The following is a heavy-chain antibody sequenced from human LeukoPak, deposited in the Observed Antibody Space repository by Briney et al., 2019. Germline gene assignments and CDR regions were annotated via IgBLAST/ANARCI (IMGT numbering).Heavy chain of an antibody. V-gene: IGHV1-8*01. J-gene: IGHJ4*02. D-gene: IGHD6-6*01. CDR3: ARDAWAYSSSSRHFDY. CDR1: GYTFTSDD. CDR2: MNPNSGNT. Sequence: ASVKVSCKASGYTFTSDDINWVRQATGQGLEWMGWMNPNSGNTGYAQKLQGRVNMTRNSSKNTAYMELSSLRSEDTAVYYCARDAWAYSSSSRHFDYWGQGTLVTVSS.